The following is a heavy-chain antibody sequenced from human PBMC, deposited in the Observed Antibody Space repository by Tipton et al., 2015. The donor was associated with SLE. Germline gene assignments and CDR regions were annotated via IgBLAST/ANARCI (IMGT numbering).Heavy chain of an antibody. V-gene: IGHV4-4*02. D-gene: IGHD2-21*02. J-gene: IGHJ6*02. CDR2: IYYSGST. CDR1: GGSISSSNW. CDR3: ARVNGWAYCGGDCYYSYYYGMDV. Sequence: PGLVKPSGTLSLTCDVSGGSISSSNWWSWVRQPAGKGLEWIGSIYYSGSTYYNPSLKSRVTISVDTSKNQFSLKLSSVTAADTAVYYCARVNGWAYCGGDCYYSYYYGMDVWGQGTTVTVSS.